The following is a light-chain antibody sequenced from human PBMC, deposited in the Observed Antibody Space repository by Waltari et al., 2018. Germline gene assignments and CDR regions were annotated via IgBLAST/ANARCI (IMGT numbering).Light chain of an antibody. J-gene: IGLJ2*01. V-gene: IGLV2-23*03. CDR1: SSDVGSYNL. CDR2: EGS. Sequence: QSALTQPASVSGSPGQSITISCTGTSSDVGSYNLFSWYQQHPGKAPKRMIDEGSTRPSGVSNRFSGSNAGNTASLRIFGLQAEDEADYYCCSYTGSSTFEVFGGGTKLTVL. CDR3: CSYTGSSTFEV.